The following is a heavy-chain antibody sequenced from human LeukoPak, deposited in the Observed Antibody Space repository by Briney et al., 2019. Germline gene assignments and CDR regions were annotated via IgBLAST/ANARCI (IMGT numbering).Heavy chain of an antibody. Sequence: GGSLRLSCAASGFTFSSYGMHWVRQAPGKGLEWVAFIRYDGSTKYYADSVKGRFTISRDNSKNTLYLQMNSLRAEDTAVYYCARDKIWGEDYFDYWGQGTLVTVSS. CDR1: GFTFSSYG. J-gene: IGHJ4*02. V-gene: IGHV3-30*02. D-gene: IGHD3-16*01. CDR2: IRYDGSTK. CDR3: ARDKIWGEDYFDY.